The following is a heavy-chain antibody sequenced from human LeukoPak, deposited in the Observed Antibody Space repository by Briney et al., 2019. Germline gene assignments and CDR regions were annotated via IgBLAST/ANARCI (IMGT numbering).Heavy chain of an antibody. J-gene: IGHJ5*02. D-gene: IGHD5-12*01. CDR3: ARESYSGYVRWFDP. CDR1: GYSFSAYY. CDR2: INPNTGGT. V-gene: IGHV1-2*02. Sequence: ASVKVSFKASGYSFSAYYIHWVRQAPGQGLEWMGWINPNTGGTHFEQKFQGRVTMTRDTSISTAYMELTRLTSDDTAVYYCARESYSGYVRWFDPWGQGTLVTVSS.